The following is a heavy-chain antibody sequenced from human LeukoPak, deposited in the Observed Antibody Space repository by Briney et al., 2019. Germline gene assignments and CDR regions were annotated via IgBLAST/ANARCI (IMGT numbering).Heavy chain of an antibody. J-gene: IGHJ2*01. CDR1: GFTFSDYY. V-gene: IGHV3-11*01. Sequence: GGSLRLSCAASGFTFSDYYMSWIRQAPGEGLEWVSYISSSGSTIYYADSVKGRFTISRDDAENSLYLQMNSLRAEDTAVYYCARVRDSSGWRGWYFDLWGRGTLVTVSS. CDR3: ARVRDSSGWRGWYFDL. D-gene: IGHD6-19*01. CDR2: ISSSGSTI.